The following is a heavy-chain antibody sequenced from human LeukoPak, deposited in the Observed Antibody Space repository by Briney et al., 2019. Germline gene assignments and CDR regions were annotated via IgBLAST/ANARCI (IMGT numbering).Heavy chain of an antibody. Sequence: PSETPSLTCTVSGGSISSYYWSWIRQPAGKGLEWIGRIYTSGSTNYNPSLKSRVTMSVDTSKNQFSLKLSSVTAADTAVYYCARDGEYCSSTSCPIPDYWGQGTLVTVSS. V-gene: IGHV4-4*07. CDR3: ARDGEYCSSTSCPIPDY. CDR1: GGSISSYY. J-gene: IGHJ4*02. CDR2: IYTSGST. D-gene: IGHD2-2*01.